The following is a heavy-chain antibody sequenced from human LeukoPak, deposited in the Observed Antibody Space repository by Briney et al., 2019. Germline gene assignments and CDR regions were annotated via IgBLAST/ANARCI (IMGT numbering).Heavy chain of an antibody. CDR3: ARAKGCGWYSAFDI. Sequence: GGSLRLSCAASGFTFSRSWMTWVRQAPGKGLEWVANIKEDGNEKYYADSLKGRFTISRDNAKNSLSLQMNSLRADDTALYYCARAKGCGWYSAFDIWGQGTMVTVSS. V-gene: IGHV3-7*03. CDR1: GFTFSRSW. CDR2: IKEDGNEK. D-gene: IGHD6-19*01. J-gene: IGHJ3*02.